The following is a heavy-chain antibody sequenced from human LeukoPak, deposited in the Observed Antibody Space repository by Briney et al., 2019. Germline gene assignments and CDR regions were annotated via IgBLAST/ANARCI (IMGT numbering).Heavy chain of an antibody. CDR3: ARGGDYDSSGYYYV. CDR1: GYTFTGYY. J-gene: IGHJ4*02. V-gene: IGHV1-2*02. D-gene: IGHD3-22*01. Sequence: ASVKVSCKASGYTFTGYYMHWVRQAPGQGLEWMGWINPNSGGTNYAQKFQGRVTMTRDTSISTAYMELSRPRSDDTAVYYCARGGDYDSSGYYYVWGQGTLVTVSS. CDR2: INPNSGGT.